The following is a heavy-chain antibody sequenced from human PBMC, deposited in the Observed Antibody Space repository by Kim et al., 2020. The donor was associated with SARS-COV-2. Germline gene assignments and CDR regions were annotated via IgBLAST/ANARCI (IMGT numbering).Heavy chain of an antibody. V-gene: IGHV4-59*01. CDR3: ARDWPEVGAFDF. D-gene: IGHD1-26*01. CDR2: VSYTGST. J-gene: IGHJ4*02. CDR1: GGFISAYY. Sequence: SETLSLTCTVSGGFISAYYWSWIRQSPGKGLECVGYVSYTGSTSYNPSLKSRLTISADTSKNQISMKLSSVTAADTAVYFCARDWPEVGAFDFWGQGILV.